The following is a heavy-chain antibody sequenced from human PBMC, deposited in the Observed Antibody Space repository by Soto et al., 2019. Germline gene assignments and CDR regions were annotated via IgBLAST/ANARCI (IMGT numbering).Heavy chain of an antibody. Sequence: QVQLVGVGGGVVQPWRSLRLSCIASGFTFDNYVMHWVRQAPGKGLEWVATISNHGSNKYYPQSVQGRFTISSDNPKSTVHLRMDSLRPEDTAVYYCARAVGDYESSPSDYWGQGTLVTVSS. V-gene: IGHV3-30-3*01. CDR2: ISNHGSNK. CDR1: GFTFDNYV. J-gene: IGHJ4*02. D-gene: IGHD4-17*01. CDR3: ARAVGDYESSPSDY.